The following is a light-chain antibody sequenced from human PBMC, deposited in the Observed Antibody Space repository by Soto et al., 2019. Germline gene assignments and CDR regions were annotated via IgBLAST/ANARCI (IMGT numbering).Light chain of an antibody. CDR3: QQYYSTPFT. Sequence: DIVMTQSPYSLAVSLGERATINCKSSQSVLYSSNNKNYLAWYQQKPGQPPKLLIYWASTRESWVPDRFSGSGSGTDFTLTISSLQAEDVAVYYCQQYYSTPFTFGGGTKMHIK. V-gene: IGKV4-1*01. CDR1: QSVLYSSNNKNY. J-gene: IGKJ4*01. CDR2: WAS.